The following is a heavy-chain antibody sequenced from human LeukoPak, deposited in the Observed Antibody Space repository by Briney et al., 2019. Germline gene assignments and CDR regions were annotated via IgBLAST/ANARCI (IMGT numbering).Heavy chain of an antibody. V-gene: IGHV4-39*07. CDR3: ARAYPDGYYDSSGFHVLGYYFDY. Sequence: SETLSLTCTVSGGSISSSSYYWGWIRQPPGKGLEWIGSIYYSGSTYYNPSLKSRVTISVDTSKNQFSLKLSSVTAADTAVYYCARAYPDGYYDSSGFHVLGYYFDYWGQGTLVTVSS. CDR2: IYYSGST. D-gene: IGHD3-22*01. CDR1: GGSISSSSYY. J-gene: IGHJ4*02.